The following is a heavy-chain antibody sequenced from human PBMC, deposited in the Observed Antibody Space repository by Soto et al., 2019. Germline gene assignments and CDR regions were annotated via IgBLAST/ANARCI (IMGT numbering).Heavy chain of an antibody. CDR3: ARRGYSSSWYYYYYYGMDV. Sequence: QVQLVQSGAEVKKPGASVKVSCKASGYTFTSYDINWVRQATGQGLEWMGWMNPNSGNTGYAQKLQDRVTMTRNTSISTAYMELSSLRSEDTAVYYSARRGYSSSWYYYYYYGMDVWGQGTTVTVSS. J-gene: IGHJ6*02. V-gene: IGHV1-8*01. D-gene: IGHD6-13*01. CDR1: GYTFTSYD. CDR2: MNPNSGNT.